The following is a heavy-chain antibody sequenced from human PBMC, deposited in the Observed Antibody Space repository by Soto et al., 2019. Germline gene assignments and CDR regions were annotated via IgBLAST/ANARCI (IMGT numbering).Heavy chain of an antibody. V-gene: IGHV1-69*13. D-gene: IGHD3-9*01. CDR2: IIPIFGTA. Sequence: ASVKVSCTDSGGTISSYAISWVRQAPGQGLEWMGGIIPIFGTANYAQKFQGRVTITADESTSTAYMELSSLRSEDTAVYYCARDRYFDWSLPYYYGMDVWGQGTTVTVSS. CDR1: GGTISSYA. CDR3: ARDRYFDWSLPYYYGMDV. J-gene: IGHJ6*02.